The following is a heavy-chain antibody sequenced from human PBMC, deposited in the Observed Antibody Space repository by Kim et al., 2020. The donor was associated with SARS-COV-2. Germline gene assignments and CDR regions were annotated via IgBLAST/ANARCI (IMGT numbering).Heavy chain of an antibody. CDR3: ATSDTYGSGCYYHFDY. Sequence: SETLSLTCTVSGGSISSYYWSWIRQPPGKGLEWIGYIYYSGSTNYNPSLKSRVTISVDTSKNQFSLKLSSVTAADTAVYYCATSDTYGSGCYYHFDYWGRGTLVTVSS. CDR2: IYYSGST. CDR1: GGSISSYY. J-gene: IGHJ4*02. V-gene: IGHV4-59*13. D-gene: IGHD3-10*01.